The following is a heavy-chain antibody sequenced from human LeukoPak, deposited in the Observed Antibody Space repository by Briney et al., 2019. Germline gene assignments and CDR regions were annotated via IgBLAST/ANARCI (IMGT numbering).Heavy chain of an antibody. Sequence: PGGSLRLSCAASGFTVSSNYMSWVRQAPGKGLEWVSVIYTGGTTYYADSVKGRFTISRDNSKNTLYLQMNSLRDEDTAVYYCARGITGVDYFDYWGQGTLVTVSS. CDR3: ARGITGVDYFDY. J-gene: IGHJ4*02. CDR2: IYTGGTT. CDR1: GFTVSSNY. V-gene: IGHV3-53*01. D-gene: IGHD2-8*02.